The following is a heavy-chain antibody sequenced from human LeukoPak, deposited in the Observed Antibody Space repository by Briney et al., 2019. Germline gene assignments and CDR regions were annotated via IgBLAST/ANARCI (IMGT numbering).Heavy chain of an antibody. CDR2: ISYDGSNE. CDR3: ATIAAAVYYFDY. V-gene: IGHV3-30*03. Sequence: PGGSLRLSCAASGFTFSSYGMHWVRQAPGKGLEWVAVISYDGSNEYYADSVKGRFTISRDNSKNTLYLQMNSLRAEDTAVYYCATIAAAVYYFDYWGQGTLVTVSS. J-gene: IGHJ4*02. D-gene: IGHD6-13*01. CDR1: GFTFSSYG.